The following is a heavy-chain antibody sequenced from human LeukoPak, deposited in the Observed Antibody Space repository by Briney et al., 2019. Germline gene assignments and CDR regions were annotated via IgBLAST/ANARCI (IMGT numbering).Heavy chain of an antibody. Sequence: GGSLRLSCAASEFTFSLYGMHWVRQAPAKGLEWVAVISYDGSNKYYADSVKGRFTISRDNAKNTLYLQMNSLRAEDTAVYRCARDVRGPHDFWGQGTLVTVSS. CDR2: ISYDGSNK. J-gene: IGHJ4*02. V-gene: IGHV3-30*03. CDR3: ARDVRGPHDF. CDR1: EFTFSLYG. D-gene: IGHD2/OR15-2a*01.